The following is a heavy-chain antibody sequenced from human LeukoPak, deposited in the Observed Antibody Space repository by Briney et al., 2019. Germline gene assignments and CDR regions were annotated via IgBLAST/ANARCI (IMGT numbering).Heavy chain of an antibody. V-gene: IGHV4-59*01. CDR3: ARRYGDYVWGSYYYYMDV. J-gene: IGHJ6*03. D-gene: IGHD3-16*01. CDR2: IYYSGST. Sequence: PSETLSLTCTVSGGSISSYYWSWIRQPAGKGLEWIGYIYYSGSTNYNPSLKSRVTISVDTSKNQFSLKLSSVTAADTAVYYCARRYGDYVWGSYYYYMDVWGKGTTVTISS. CDR1: GGSISSYY.